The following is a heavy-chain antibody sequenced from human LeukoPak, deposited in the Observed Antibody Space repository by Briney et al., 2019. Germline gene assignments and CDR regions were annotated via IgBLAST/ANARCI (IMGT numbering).Heavy chain of an antibody. CDR1: GGTFSSYA. V-gene: IGHV1-69*13. CDR3: TRHIKRAGVAFGYYYGMDV. CDR2: IIPIFGTA. J-gene: IGHJ6*02. D-gene: IGHD6-19*01. Sequence: ASVKVSCKASGGTFSSYAISWVRQAPGQGLEWMGGIIPIFGTANYAQKFQGRVTITADESTSTAYMELSSLRSEDTAVYYCTRHIKRAGVAFGYYYGMDVWGQGTTVTVSS.